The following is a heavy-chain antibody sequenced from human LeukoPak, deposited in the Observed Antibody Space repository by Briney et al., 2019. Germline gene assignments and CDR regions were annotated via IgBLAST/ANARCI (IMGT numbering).Heavy chain of an antibody. CDR1: GFTFSSYA. CDR2: ISGSGGST. Sequence: GGSLRLSCAASGFTFSSYAMSWVRQAPGKGLEWVSAISGSGGSTYYADSVKGRFTISRDNSKNTLYLQMSSLRAEDTAVYYCAKDHGSGSYSIDYWGQGTLVTVSS. CDR3: AKDHGSGSYSIDY. D-gene: IGHD3-10*01. J-gene: IGHJ4*02. V-gene: IGHV3-23*01.